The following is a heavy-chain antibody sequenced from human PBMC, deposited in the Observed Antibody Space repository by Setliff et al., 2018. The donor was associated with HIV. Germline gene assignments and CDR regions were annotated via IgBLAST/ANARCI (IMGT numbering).Heavy chain of an antibody. CDR3: ASHFGYCSSTSCEGY. V-gene: IGHV3-21*04. CDR1: GFTFNGYS. CDR2: ISSSGSYI. Sequence: GGSLRLSCTVSGFTFNGYSMNWVRQAPGKGLEWVSSISSSGSYIYYADSVKGRFAISRDNAKNSLYLQMNSLRAEDTAVYYCASHFGYCSSTSCEGYWGQGALVTVSS. J-gene: IGHJ4*02. D-gene: IGHD2-2*01.